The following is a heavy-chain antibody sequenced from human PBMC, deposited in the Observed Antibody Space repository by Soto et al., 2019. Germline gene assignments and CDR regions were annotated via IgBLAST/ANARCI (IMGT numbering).Heavy chain of an antibody. CDR1: GFTFSNAW. J-gene: IGHJ6*02. CDR2: IKSKTDGGTT. D-gene: IGHD3-10*01. CDR3: VVRGVMGYYYYGMDV. Sequence: GGSLRLSCAASGFTFSNAWMNWVRQAPGKGLEWVGRIKSKTDGGTTDYAAPVKGRFTISRDDSKNTLYLQMNSLKTEDTAVYYCVVRGVMGYYYYGMDVWDQGTTVTVSS. V-gene: IGHV3-15*07.